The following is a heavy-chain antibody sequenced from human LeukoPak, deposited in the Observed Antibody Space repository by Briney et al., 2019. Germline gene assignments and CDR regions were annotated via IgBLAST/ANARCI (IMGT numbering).Heavy chain of an antibody. Sequence: SGGSLRLSCGASGYIFSNYWMHWVRQAPGKGLVWVSRINIDGSITNYADSVKGRFTISRDNTKNTLYLQMSSLRADDTAVYYCTKDLTGPLDYWGQGTLVTVSS. CDR3: TKDLTGPLDY. CDR2: INIDGSIT. V-gene: IGHV3-74*01. J-gene: IGHJ4*02. CDR1: GYIFSNYW. D-gene: IGHD3-9*01.